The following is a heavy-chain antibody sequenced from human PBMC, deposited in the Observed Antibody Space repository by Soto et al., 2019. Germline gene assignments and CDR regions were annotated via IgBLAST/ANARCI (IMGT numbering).Heavy chain of an antibody. V-gene: IGHV4-59*01. CDR1: GGSISSYY. D-gene: IGHD3-22*01. Sequence: SETLSLTCTVSGGSISSYYWSWIRQPPGKGLEWIGYIYFTGSTNYNPSLKSRVTISVDTSKIQFSLKLSSVTAADTTVYYCARGREYYDSSGYHYYFDYWGQGTLVTVSS. CDR2: IYFTGST. CDR3: ARGREYYDSSGYHYYFDY. J-gene: IGHJ4*02.